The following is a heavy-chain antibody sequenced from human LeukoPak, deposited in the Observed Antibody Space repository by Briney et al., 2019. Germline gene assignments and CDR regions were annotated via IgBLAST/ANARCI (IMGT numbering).Heavy chain of an antibody. CDR1: GVTFDDYA. CDR3: AKEDRRGRHFDY. D-gene: IGHD3-16*01. Sequence: PGRSLRLSCAASGVTFDDYAMPWVRQAPGRGLEWVSDISRNSGSLGYADSVKGRFTISRDNAKNSLYLQMNSLRAEDTALYYCAKEDRRGRHFDYWGQGTLVTVSS. V-gene: IGHV3-9*01. J-gene: IGHJ4*02. CDR2: ISRNSGSL.